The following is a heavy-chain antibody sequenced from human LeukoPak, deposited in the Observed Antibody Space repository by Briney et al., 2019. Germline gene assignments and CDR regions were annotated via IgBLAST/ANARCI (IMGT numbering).Heavy chain of an antibody. Sequence: SETLSLTCAVSGGSISSGGYSWSWLRQPPGKGLEWIGYIYHSGSTYYNPSLKSRVTISVDRSKNQFSLKLSSVTAADTAVYYCAGTRYSSSPNTYFDYWGQGTLVTVSS. D-gene: IGHD6-13*01. J-gene: IGHJ4*02. V-gene: IGHV4-30-2*01. CDR1: GGSISSGGYS. CDR3: AGTRYSSSPNTYFDY. CDR2: IYHSGST.